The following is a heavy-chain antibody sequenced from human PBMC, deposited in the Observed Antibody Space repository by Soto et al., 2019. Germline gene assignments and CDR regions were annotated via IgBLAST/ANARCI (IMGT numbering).Heavy chain of an antibody. Sequence: SETLSLTCTVSGGSISSGGYYWSWIRRHPGKGLEWIGYIYYSGSTYYNPSLKSRVTISVDTSKNQFSLKLSSVTAADTAVYYCARDSYGSGSTSYYYGMDVWGQGTTVTVSS. V-gene: IGHV4-31*03. J-gene: IGHJ6*02. D-gene: IGHD3-10*01. CDR2: IYYSGST. CDR3: ARDSYGSGSTSYYYGMDV. CDR1: GGSISSGGYY.